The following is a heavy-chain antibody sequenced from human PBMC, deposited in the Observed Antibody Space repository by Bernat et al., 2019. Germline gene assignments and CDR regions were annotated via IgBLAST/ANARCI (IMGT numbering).Heavy chain of an antibody. J-gene: IGHJ4*02. V-gene: IGHV3-43*02. CDR3: AKDMAYVEMATIWQLDY. D-gene: IGHD5-24*01. Sequence: EVQLVESGGGVVQPGGSLRLSCAASGFTFDDYAMHWVHQAPGKGLEWVSLISGDGGSTYYADSVKGRFTISRDNSKNSLYLQMNSLRTEDTALYYCAKDMAYVEMATIWQLDYWGQGTLVTVSS. CDR1: GFTFDDYA. CDR2: ISGDGGST.